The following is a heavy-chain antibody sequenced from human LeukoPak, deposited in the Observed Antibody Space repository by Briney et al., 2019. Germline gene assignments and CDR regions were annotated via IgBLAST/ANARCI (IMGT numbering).Heavy chain of an antibody. D-gene: IGHD2-15*01. Sequence: GGSLRLSCAASGFAVSSNYMSWVRQAPGKGLEWVSVIYSGGSTYYTDSVKGRFTISRDNSKNTLYLQMNSLRAEDTAVYYCARERSGCSCGSCYSGYVYWGQGTLVTVSS. J-gene: IGHJ4*02. CDR2: IYSGGST. CDR1: GFAVSSNY. V-gene: IGHV3-66*01. CDR3: ARERSGCSCGSCYSGYVY.